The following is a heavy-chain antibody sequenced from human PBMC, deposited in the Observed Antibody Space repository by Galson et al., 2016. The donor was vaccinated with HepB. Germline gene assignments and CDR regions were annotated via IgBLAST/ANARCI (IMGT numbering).Heavy chain of an antibody. CDR1: GFTFSSYS. CDR3: ARDHLWAFDY. V-gene: IGHV3-48*04. CDR2: ISSGPI. D-gene: IGHD7-27*01. Sequence: SLRLSCAASGFTFSSYSMNWVRQAPGKGLEWVSYISSGPIYYSDSVKGRFTISRDNAKNSLYLQMNSLRAEDTAVYYCARDHLWAFDYWGQGTLVTVSS. J-gene: IGHJ4*02.